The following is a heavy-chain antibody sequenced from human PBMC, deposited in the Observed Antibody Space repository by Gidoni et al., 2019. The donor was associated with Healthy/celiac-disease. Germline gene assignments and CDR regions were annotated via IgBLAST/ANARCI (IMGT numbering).Heavy chain of an antibody. CDR3: ARGIIVATSFDAFDI. CDR1: GFTFSSYW. CDR2: IKQDGSEK. D-gene: IGHD5-12*01. J-gene: IGHJ3*02. V-gene: IGHV3-7*04. Sequence: EVQLVESGGGLVQPGGSLRLSCAASGFTFSSYWMSWVRQAPGKGLEWVANIKQDGSEKYYVDSVKGRFTISRDNAKNSLYLQMNSLRAEDTAVYYCARGIIVATSFDAFDIWGQGTMVTVSS.